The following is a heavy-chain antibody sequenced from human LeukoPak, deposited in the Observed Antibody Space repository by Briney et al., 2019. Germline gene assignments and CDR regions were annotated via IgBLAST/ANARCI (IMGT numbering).Heavy chain of an antibody. CDR1: DGSISSYY. Sequence: SETLSLTCTVSDGSISSYYWSWIRQPPGKGLEWIGYIYYSGSTNYNPSLKSRVTISVDTSKNQFSLKLSSVTAADTAVYYCARVDSSSWANWFDPWGQGTLVTVSS. D-gene: IGHD6-13*01. CDR2: IYYSGST. J-gene: IGHJ5*02. V-gene: IGHV4-59*01. CDR3: ARVDSSSWANWFDP.